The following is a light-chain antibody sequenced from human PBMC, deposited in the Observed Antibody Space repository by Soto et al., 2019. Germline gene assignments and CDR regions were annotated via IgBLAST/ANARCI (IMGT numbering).Light chain of an antibody. V-gene: IGKV1-5*03. CDR2: KAS. Sequence: DIQMTQSPSTLSASVEDRVTITCRASQSISWWLAWYQQKPGKAPKLLIYKASNLESGVSSRFSGSGSGTEFTLTITSLQPDDFATYYCQQYDSSPPTFGRGTKVEIK. J-gene: IGKJ1*01. CDR3: QQYDSSPPT. CDR1: QSISWW.